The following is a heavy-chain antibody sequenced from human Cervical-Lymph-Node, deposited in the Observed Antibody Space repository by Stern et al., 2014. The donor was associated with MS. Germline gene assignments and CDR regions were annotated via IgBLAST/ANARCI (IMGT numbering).Heavy chain of an antibody. CDR1: GVTVSNNY. V-gene: IGHV3-53*01. D-gene: IGHD3-3*01. Sequence: EVQLVESGGGLIQPGGSPRLPCAAPGVTVSNNYMSWVRQAPGKGLEWVSLIYTDDSTYYAGSVKGRFIISRDSSKNKLFLQLNSLRAEDTAVYYCARAIFGVNTAAMAPDAFDTWGQGTMVTVSS. CDR2: IYTDDST. J-gene: IGHJ3*02. CDR3: ARAIFGVNTAAMAPDAFDT.